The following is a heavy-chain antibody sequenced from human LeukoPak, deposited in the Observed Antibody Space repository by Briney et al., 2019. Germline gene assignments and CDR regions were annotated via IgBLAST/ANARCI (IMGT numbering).Heavy chain of an antibody. V-gene: IGHV1-18*01. D-gene: IGHD3-10*01. CDR2: ISAYNGNT. J-gene: IGHJ4*02. CDR3: ARDLFGRGSGSYYGY. CDR1: GYTFTSYG. Sequence: ASVKVSCKASGYTFTSYGISWVRQAPGQGLEWMGWISAYNGNTNYAQKLQGRVTMTTDTSTSTAYMELRSLRFDDTAVYYCARDLFGRGSGSYYGYWGQGTLVTVSS.